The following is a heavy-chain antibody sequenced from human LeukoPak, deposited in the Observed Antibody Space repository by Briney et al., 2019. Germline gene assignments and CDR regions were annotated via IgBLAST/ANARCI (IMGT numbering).Heavy chain of an antibody. Sequence: ASVKVSCKASGYTFISYGISWVRQAPGQGLEWMGWISAYNGNTNYAQKFQGRVTITTDESTSTAYMELGSLRSEDTAVYYCARVEGSGSAHDYWGQGTLVTVSS. D-gene: IGHD3-10*01. J-gene: IGHJ4*02. CDR2: ISAYNGNT. V-gene: IGHV1-18*01. CDR3: ARVEGSGSAHDY. CDR1: GYTFISYG.